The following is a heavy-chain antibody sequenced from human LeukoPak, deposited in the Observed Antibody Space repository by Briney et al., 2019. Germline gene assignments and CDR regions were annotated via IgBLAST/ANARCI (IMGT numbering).Heavy chain of an antibody. J-gene: IGHJ6*02. V-gene: IGHV4-34*01. Sequence: SETLSLTCAVYGGSFSGYCWSWIRQPPGKGLEWIGEINHSGSTNYNPSLKSRVTISVDTSKNQFSLKLSSVTAADTAVYYCASGYYGSGSPPYYYYGMDVWGQGTTVTVSS. D-gene: IGHD3-10*01. CDR2: INHSGST. CDR1: GGSFSGYC. CDR3: ASGYYGSGSPPYYYYGMDV.